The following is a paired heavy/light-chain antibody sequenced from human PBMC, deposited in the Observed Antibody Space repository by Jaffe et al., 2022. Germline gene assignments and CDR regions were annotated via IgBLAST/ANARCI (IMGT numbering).Light chain of an antibody. CDR1: QSISSY. Sequence: DIQMTQSPSSLSASVGDRVTITCRASQSISSYLNWYQQKPGKAPKLLIYAASSLQSGVPSRFSGSGSGTDFTLTISSLQPEDFATYYCQQSYSTPPMYTFGQGTKLEIK. CDR2: AAS. V-gene: IGKV1-39*01. CDR3: QQSYSTPPMYT. J-gene: IGKJ2*01.
Heavy chain of an antibody. CDR1: GYTFTSYG. CDR3: ARDYYYGSGTLIDHYYYYMDV. V-gene: IGHV1-18*01. Sequence: QVQLVQSGAEVKKPGASVKVSCKASGYTFTSYGISWVRQAPGQGLEWMGWISAYNGNTNYAQKLQGRVTMTTDTSTSTAYMELRSLRSDDTAVYYCARDYYYGSGTLIDHYYYYMDVWGKGTTVTVSS. D-gene: IGHD3-10*01. J-gene: IGHJ6*03. CDR2: ISAYNGNT.